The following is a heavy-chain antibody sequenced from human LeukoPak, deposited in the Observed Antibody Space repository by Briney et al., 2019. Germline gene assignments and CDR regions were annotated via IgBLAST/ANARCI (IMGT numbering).Heavy chain of an antibody. J-gene: IGHJ5*02. Sequence: SETLSLTCTVSGGSIRSYYWSWIRQPPGKGLEWIGYIYYTGSTDSNPSLKSRVTISVDTSKNQFSLKLSSVTAADTAVYYCARGPANWFDPWGQGTLVTVSS. V-gene: IGHV4-59*12. CDR2: IYYTGST. CDR1: GGSIRSYY. CDR3: ARGPANWFDP.